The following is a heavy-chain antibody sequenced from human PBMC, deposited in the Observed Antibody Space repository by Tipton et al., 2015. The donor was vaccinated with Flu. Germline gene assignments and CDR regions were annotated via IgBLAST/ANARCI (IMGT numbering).Heavy chain of an antibody. CDR2: IYYSGST. Sequence: TLSLTCTVSGGSISSYYWSWIRQPPGKGLEWIGYIYYSGSTNYNPSLESRVTISVDTSKNQFSLKLSSVTAADTAVYYCARDLGSSGSFDYWGQGTLVTVSS. J-gene: IGHJ4*02. CDR1: GGSISSYY. CDR3: ARDLGSSGSFDY. D-gene: IGHD6-13*01. V-gene: IGHV4-59*01.